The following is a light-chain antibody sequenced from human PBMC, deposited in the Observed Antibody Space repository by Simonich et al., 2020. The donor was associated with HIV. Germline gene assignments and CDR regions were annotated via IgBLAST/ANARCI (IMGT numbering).Light chain of an antibody. J-gene: IGKJ2*01. V-gene: IGKV4-1*01. Sequence: DIVMTQSPDSLVVSLGERATINCKSSQSVLYSSNNKNYLAWYQQKPGQPPKLLIYWASTREFGVPDRFSGSGSGTDFTLTISRLEPEDFAVYYCHQYGSSLHTFGQGTKLEIK. CDR2: WAS. CDR1: QSVLYSSNNKNY. CDR3: HQYGSSLHT.